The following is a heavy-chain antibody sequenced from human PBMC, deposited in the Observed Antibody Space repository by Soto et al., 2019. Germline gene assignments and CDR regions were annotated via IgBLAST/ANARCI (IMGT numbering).Heavy chain of an antibody. J-gene: IGHJ4*02. V-gene: IGHV4-34*01. CDR3: AREKLHGWGSYLLRLGYYFDY. CDR2: INHSGST. Sequence: SETLSLTCTVSGGSISGYYWSWIRQPPGKGLEWIGEINHSGSTNYNPSLKSRVTISVDTSKNQFSLKLNSVTAADTAVYYCAREKLHGWGSYLLRLGYYFDYWGKGTRVPVSS. D-gene: IGHD3-10*01. CDR1: GGSISGYY.